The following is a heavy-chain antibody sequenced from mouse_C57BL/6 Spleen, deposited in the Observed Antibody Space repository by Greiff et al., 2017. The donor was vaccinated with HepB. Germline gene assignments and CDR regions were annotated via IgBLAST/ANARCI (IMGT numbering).Heavy chain of an antibody. D-gene: IGHD2-14*01. CDR3: ARGTGTRYFDY. V-gene: IGHV1-54*01. Sequence: LQESGAELVRPGTSVKVSCKASGYAFTNYLIEWVKQRPGQGLEWIGVINPGSGGTNYNEKFKGKATLTADKSSSTAYMQLSSLTSEDSAVYFCARGTGTRYFDYWGQGTTLTVSS. J-gene: IGHJ2*01. CDR2: INPGSGGT. CDR1: GYAFTNYL.